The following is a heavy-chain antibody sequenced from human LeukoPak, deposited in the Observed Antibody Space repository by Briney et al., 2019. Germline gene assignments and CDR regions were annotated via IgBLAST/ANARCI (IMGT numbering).Heavy chain of an antibody. CDR2: ISAYNGNT. V-gene: IGHV1-18*04. Sequence: ASVKVSCTASGYTFTSYGISWVRQAPGQGLEWMGWISAYNGNTNYAQKLQGRVTMTTDTSTSTAYMELRSLRSDDTAVYYCARTLYCSSTSCLRGNYYYYGMDVWGKGTTVTVSS. CDR1: GYTFTSYG. J-gene: IGHJ6*04. CDR3: ARTLYCSSTSCLRGNYYYYGMDV. D-gene: IGHD2-2*01.